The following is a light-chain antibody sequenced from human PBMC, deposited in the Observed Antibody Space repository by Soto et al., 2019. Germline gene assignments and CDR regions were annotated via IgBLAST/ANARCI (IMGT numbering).Light chain of an antibody. CDR3: QQYNNFWT. V-gene: IGKV1-5*01. J-gene: IGKJ1*01. Sequence: DIQMTQSPSALSASVGDRVTITCRASQSISSWLAWYQQKPGKAPRLLTYDGSHLERGVPSRFSGSGSGTEFTLTISDLQPDDLATHYCQQYNNFWTFGPGTKVDIK. CDR2: DGS. CDR1: QSISSW.